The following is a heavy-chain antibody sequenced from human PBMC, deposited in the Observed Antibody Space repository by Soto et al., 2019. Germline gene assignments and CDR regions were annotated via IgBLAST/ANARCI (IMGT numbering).Heavy chain of an antibody. CDR2: INPKSVGT. D-gene: IGHD3-9*01. V-gene: IGHV1-2*04. Sequence: GASVKVSCKASGYRFTDYHIHWVRQAPGQGLEWLGRINPKSVGTSTAQKFQGWVTMTTDTSISTAYMELSRLRSDDTAVYYCARSFYDILTGLDYWGQGTLVTVSS. J-gene: IGHJ4*02. CDR1: GYRFTDYH. CDR3: ARSFYDILTGLDY.